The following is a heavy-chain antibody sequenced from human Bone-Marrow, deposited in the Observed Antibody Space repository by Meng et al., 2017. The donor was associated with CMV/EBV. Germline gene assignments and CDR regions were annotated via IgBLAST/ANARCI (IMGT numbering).Heavy chain of an antibody. J-gene: IGHJ4*02. D-gene: IGHD1-26*01. CDR1: GFTFSNYA. Sequence: AGFTFSNYAMRWVRQAPGKGLEWVTGISASAGSTYYANSVQGRFIISRDNSKNTLYLQMNSLRAEDTAVYHCARRKDSGSYSYFDYWGQGTLVTVSS. CDR3: ARRKDSGSYSYFDY. CDR2: ISASAGST. V-gene: IGHV3-23*01.